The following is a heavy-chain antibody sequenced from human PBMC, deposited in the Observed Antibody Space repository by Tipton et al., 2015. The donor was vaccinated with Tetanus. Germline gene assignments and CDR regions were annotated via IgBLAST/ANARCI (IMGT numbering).Heavy chain of an antibody. V-gene: IGHV4-59*01. CDR1: GGSFSGTY. D-gene: IGHD3-10*01. Sequence: TLSLTCAVSGGSFSGTYWSWVRQPPGKGLEWIGYVYYTGSTNHNPSLKSRVTISMDRSKNQISLQLTSVTAADTAVYFCARGGTMVHGVILQDHFYYWGQGTLVTVSS. CDR2: VYYTGST. CDR3: ARGGTMVHGVILQDHFYY. J-gene: IGHJ4*02.